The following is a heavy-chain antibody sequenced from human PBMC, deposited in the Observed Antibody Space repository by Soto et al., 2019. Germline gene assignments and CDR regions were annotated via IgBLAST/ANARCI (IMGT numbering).Heavy chain of an antibody. J-gene: IGHJ6*02. CDR3: ARDWGNYDILTGYYYYYYYYGMDV. V-gene: IGHV1-69*04. Sequence: GASVKVSCKASGGTFSSYTISWVRQAPGQGLEWMGRIIPTLGIANYAQKFQGRVTITADKSTSTAYMELSSLRSEDTAVYYCARDWGNYDILTGYYYYYYYYGMDVWGQGTTVTVSS. D-gene: IGHD3-9*01. CDR2: IIPTLGIA. CDR1: GGTFSSYT.